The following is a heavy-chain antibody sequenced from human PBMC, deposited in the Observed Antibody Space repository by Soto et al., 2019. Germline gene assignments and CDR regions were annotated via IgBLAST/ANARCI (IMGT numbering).Heavy chain of an antibody. J-gene: IGHJ4*02. V-gene: IGHV4-31*03. Sequence: QVQPPEAGPGPVKPSQTLSLPFPFPCGPLRHGGFYWGRVRPHPGKGLEWIGYIYYSGSTYYNPSLKSRVTISVDTSKNQFSLKLSSVTAADTAVYYCARAPLHPDYWGQGTLVTVSS. CDR3: ARAPLHPDY. CDR1: CGPLRHGGFY. CDR2: IYYSGST. D-gene: IGHD4-4*01.